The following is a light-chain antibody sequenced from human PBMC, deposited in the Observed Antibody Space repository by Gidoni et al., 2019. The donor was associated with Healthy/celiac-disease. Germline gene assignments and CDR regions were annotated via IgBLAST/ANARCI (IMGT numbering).Light chain of an antibody. CDR1: NIGRKN. Sequence: SYELTQSLPVSVALGPTARITCGGNNIGRKNVHWYQQKPGQAPVLDIYRDSNRPPGIHERFSGSNSGNTATLTISRAQAGDEADYYCQVWDSSTEVFGGGTKLTVL. V-gene: IGLV3-9*01. CDR2: RDS. CDR3: QVWDSSTEV. J-gene: IGLJ2*01.